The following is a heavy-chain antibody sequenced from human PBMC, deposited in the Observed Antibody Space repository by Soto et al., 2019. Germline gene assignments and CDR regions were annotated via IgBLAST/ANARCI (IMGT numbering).Heavy chain of an antibody. CDR3: ARPGSSSSDY. V-gene: IGHV5-51*01. Sequence: PGESLKISRKGSGYSFTTYWIGWVRQMPRKGLEWMGIINPRDSDTRYSPSFQGQVTISADKSINTAYLQWSSLKASDTAMYYCARPGSSSSDYWGQGTLVTVLL. CDR2: INPRDSDT. CDR1: GYSFTTYW. J-gene: IGHJ4*02. D-gene: IGHD6-6*01.